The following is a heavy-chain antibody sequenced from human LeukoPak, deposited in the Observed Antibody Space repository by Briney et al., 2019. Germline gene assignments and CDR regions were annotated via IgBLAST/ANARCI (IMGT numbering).Heavy chain of an antibody. CDR1: GGSISSYY. D-gene: IGHD3-9*01. V-gene: IGHV4-59*01. CDR3: ARGRARYFDWLLSQYYFDY. J-gene: IGHJ4*02. CDR2: IYYSGST. Sequence: SESLSLTCTVSGGSISSYYWSWIRQPPGKGLEWIGYIYYSGSTNYNPSLKSRVTISVDTSKNQFSLKLSSVTAADTAVYYCARGRARYFDWLLSQYYFDYWGQGTLVTVSS.